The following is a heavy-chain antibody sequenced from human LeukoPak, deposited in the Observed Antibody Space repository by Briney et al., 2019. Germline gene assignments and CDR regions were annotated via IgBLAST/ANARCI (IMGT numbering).Heavy chain of an antibody. V-gene: IGHV5-51*01. CDR2: IYPCDSDT. CDR1: GYRFTSYS. D-gene: IGHD6-19*01. Sequence: VGSLQISCKGSGYRFTSYSIGWVPPMPGKGLEWMGIIYPCDSDTRYSPSFQGQVTISADKYISIAYLQWSGLKASGTAMYYCGRIAVACAYYFDCLGEGALVSDCS. CDR3: GRIAVACAYYFDC. J-gene: IGHJ4*02.